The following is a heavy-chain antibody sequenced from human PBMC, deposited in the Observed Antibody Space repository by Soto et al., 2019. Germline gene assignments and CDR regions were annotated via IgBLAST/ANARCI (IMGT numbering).Heavy chain of an antibody. V-gene: IGHV3-21*01. CDR1: GFTFSSYS. CDR2: ISSSSSYI. Sequence: GGSLRLSCAASGFTFSSYSMNWVSQAPGKGLEWVSSISSSSSYIYYADSVKGRFTISRDNAKNSLYLQMNSLRAEDTAVYYCARVDLYCSSTSCYLDYWGQGTRVTVSS. D-gene: IGHD2-2*01. CDR3: ARVDLYCSSTSCYLDY. J-gene: IGHJ4*02.